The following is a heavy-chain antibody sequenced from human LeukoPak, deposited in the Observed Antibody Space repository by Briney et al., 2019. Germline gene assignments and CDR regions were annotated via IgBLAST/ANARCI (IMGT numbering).Heavy chain of an antibody. CDR1: GFTFSSSA. J-gene: IGHJ4*02. Sequence: GSLRLSCAASGFTFSSSAMSWVRQAPGKGLEWVSAISGSGGSTYYADSVKGRFTISRDNSKNTLYLQMNILRAEDTAVYYCAKVSVGLAAAGYIDYWGQGTLVTVSS. D-gene: IGHD6-13*01. CDR3: AKVSVGLAAAGYIDY. CDR2: ISGSGGST. V-gene: IGHV3-23*01.